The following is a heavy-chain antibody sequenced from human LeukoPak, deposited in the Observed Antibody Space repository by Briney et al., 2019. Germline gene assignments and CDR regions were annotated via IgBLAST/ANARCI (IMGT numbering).Heavy chain of an antibody. Sequence: SETLSLTCPVSGGSIKDYYWAWIRQAPGEGLEWIGYISNSGTTDYNPSLRSRVTMSVDTSKNEFSLKLTSVTAADTAIYYCARVVRGAVTSNWFDPWGQGTLVTVSS. J-gene: IGHJ5*02. D-gene: IGHD4-17*01. CDR1: GGSIKDYY. CDR3: ARVVRGAVTSNWFDP. V-gene: IGHV4-59*01. CDR2: ISNSGTT.